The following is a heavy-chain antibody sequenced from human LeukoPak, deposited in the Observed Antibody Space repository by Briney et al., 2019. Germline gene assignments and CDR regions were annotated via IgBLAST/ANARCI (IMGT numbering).Heavy chain of an antibody. CDR1: GDSINNYY. D-gene: IGHD2/OR15-2a*01. V-gene: IGHV4-4*07. J-gene: IGHJ5*02. Sequence: SETLSLTCTVSGDSINNYYWSWIRQPAGKGLEWIGRIYSTGNTNYHPSLQSRLTMSVDTSKNQFSLKLSSVTAADTAVYYCAKVRYGTFNWFDPGGQGTLVTVSS. CDR3: AKVRYGTFNWFDP. CDR2: IYSTGNT.